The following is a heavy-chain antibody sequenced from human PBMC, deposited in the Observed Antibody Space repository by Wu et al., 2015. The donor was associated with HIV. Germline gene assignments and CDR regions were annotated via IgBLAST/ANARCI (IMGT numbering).Heavy chain of an antibody. CDR2: INPLFGTT. CDR3: AGGILVRGSERWFDP. Sequence: QVHLVQFGGEVKKPGSSVKVTCKASGDGFTSYAVSWVRQAPGQGLEWMGGINPLFGTTSYAQKFRGRVTITTDASTNTAYMELTGLRSADTAVYYCAGGILVRGSERWFDPWGQGTLVTVSS. J-gene: IGHJ5*02. D-gene: IGHD1-1*01. V-gene: IGHV1-69*05. CDR1: GDGFTSYA.